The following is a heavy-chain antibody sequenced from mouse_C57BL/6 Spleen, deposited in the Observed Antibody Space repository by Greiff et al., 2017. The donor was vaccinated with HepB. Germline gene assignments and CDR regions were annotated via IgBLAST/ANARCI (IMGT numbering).Heavy chain of an antibody. J-gene: IGHJ4*01. Sequence: EVQRVESGGGLVQPKGSLKLSCAASGFSFNTYAMNWVRQAPGKGLEWVARIRSKSNNYATYYADSVKDRFTSSRDDSESMLYLQMNNLKTEDTAMYYCVRHEPPYDFYAMDYWGQGTSVTVSS. CDR1: GFSFNTYA. CDR2: IRSKSNNYAT. CDR3: VRHEPPYDFYAMDY. D-gene: IGHD6-5*01. V-gene: IGHV10-1*01.